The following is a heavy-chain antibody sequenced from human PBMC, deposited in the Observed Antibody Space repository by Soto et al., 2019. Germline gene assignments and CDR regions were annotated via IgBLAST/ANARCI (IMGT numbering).Heavy chain of an antibody. CDR3: ARGVFNDYDTSGYHFDAFDL. V-gene: IGHV4-61*01. D-gene: IGHD3-22*01. J-gene: IGHJ3*01. CDR2: IYYRGGT. CDR1: GVSVSSSSNY. Sequence: SETLSLTCTVSGVSVSSSSNYWSWIRQSPGKGLESIGYIYYRGGTKYNPSLKSRVSMSIDTSKNQCSLKLSSVTAADTAVYYCARGVFNDYDTSGYHFDAFDLWGQGTLVTVSS.